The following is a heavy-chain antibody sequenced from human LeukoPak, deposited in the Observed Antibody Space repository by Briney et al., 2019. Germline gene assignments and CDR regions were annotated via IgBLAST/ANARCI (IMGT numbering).Heavy chain of an antibody. J-gene: IGHJ5*02. CDR2: IWSDGSNK. V-gene: IGHV3-33*01. Sequence: GGSLRLSCAASGFTFSFYGMHGVRQAPGKGLEWVAVIWSDGSNKYYADSVKGRFTISRDNSKNTLYLQMNSLRAEDTAVYYCAREDGSASYYNNWFDPWGQGTLVTVSS. CDR3: AREDGSASYYNNWFDP. CDR1: GFTFSFYG. D-gene: IGHD3-10*01.